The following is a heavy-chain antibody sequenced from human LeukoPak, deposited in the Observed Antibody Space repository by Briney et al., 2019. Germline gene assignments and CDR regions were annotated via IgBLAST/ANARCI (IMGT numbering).Heavy chain of an antibody. Sequence: SGTLSLTCTVSGGSTNTGGYFWSWIRQPPGKGLEWIGYVFRTGRTSYNPSLDSRVTISLDRSRNQFSLRLTSVTAADSAVYYCATEGQCGFTTCPGLEYWGQGALVTVSS. CDR2: VFRTGRT. V-gene: IGHV4-30-2*01. J-gene: IGHJ4*02. CDR3: ATEGQCGFTTCPGLEY. CDR1: GGSTNTGGYF. D-gene: IGHD2-2*01.